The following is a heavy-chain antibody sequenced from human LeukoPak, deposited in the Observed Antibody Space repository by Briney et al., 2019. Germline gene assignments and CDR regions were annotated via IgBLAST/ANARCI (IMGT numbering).Heavy chain of an antibody. CDR3: ARDSSRKFDF. V-gene: IGHV3-33*01. CDR2: IWYDGSEK. Sequence: GTSLRLSCAGSGFTFRNYDIHWVRQAPGKGLEWVAVIWYDGSEKDYAESVKGRLTLSRDNSKNTVYLQLDSLRAEDTAVYYCARDSSRKFDFWGQGTLVTVSS. D-gene: IGHD6-6*01. J-gene: IGHJ4*02. CDR1: GFTFRNYD.